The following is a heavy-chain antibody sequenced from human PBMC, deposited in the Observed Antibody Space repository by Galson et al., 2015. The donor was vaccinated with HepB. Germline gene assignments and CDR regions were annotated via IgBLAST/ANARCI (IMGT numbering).Heavy chain of an antibody. CDR2: IDPSDSYT. Sequence: QSGAEVKKPGESLRISCKGSGYSFTSYWINWVRQMPGKGLEWMGRIDPSDSYTKHSPSFQGHVTISADKSISTAYLQWSSLKASDTAMYYCARRSGYNYGFGGWFDPWGQGTLVTVSS. V-gene: IGHV5-10-1*01. CDR1: GYSFTSYW. D-gene: IGHD5-18*01. CDR3: ARRSGYNYGFGGWFDP. J-gene: IGHJ5*02.